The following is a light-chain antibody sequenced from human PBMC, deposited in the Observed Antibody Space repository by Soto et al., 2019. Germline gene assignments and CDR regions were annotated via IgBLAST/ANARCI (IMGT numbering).Light chain of an antibody. CDR1: QSVSSSY. CDR2: GAS. CDR3: QQYNNWPIT. V-gene: IGKV3-20*01. Sequence: EIVLTQSPGTLSLSPGERATLSCRASQSVSSSYLAWYQQKPGQAPRLLIYGASSGATGIPDRFSGSGSGTDFTLTISRLEPEDFAVYYCQQYNNWPITFGQGTRLE. J-gene: IGKJ5*01.